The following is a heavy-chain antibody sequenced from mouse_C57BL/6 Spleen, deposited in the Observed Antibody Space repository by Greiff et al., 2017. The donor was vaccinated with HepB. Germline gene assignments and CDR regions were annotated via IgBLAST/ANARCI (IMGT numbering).Heavy chain of an antibody. CDR2: IYPGNSDT. D-gene: IGHD3-3*01. CDR3: TRGGLPLGQPWFAY. J-gene: IGHJ3*01. Sequence: EVHLVESGTVLARPGASVKMSCKTSGYTFTSYWMHWVKQRPGQGLEWIGAIYPGNSDTSYNQKFKGKAKLTAVTSASTAYMELSSLTNEDSAVYYCTRGGLPLGQPWFAYWGQGTLVTVSA. V-gene: IGHV1-5*01. CDR1: GYTFTSYW.